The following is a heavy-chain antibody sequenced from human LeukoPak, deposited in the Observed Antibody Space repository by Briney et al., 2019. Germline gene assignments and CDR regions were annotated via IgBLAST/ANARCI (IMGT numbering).Heavy chain of an antibody. CDR3: AREPKRYSSGWYDWFDP. J-gene: IGHJ5*02. D-gene: IGHD6-19*01. Sequence: PSETLSLTCTVSGGSISNYYWSWIRQPPGKGLEWIGYIYSSGSTNYNPSLKSRVTISVDTSKNQFSLKLSSVTAADTAVYYCAREPKRYSSGWYDWFDPWGQGALVTVSS. CDR1: GGSISNYY. V-gene: IGHV4-59*12. CDR2: IYSSGST.